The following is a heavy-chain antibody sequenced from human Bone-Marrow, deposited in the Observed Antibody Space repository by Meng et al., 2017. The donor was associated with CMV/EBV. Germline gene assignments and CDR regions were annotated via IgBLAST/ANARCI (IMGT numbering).Heavy chain of an antibody. V-gene: IGHV3-7*01. CDR1: GFTFNSYS. D-gene: IGHD4-11*01. CDR2: IKQDGSEK. CDR3: VRMQDYNNYGVY. J-gene: IGHJ4*02. Sequence: GGSLRLSCAASGFTFNSYSMNWVRQAPGKGLEWVANIKQDGSEKYYVDSVKGRFTISRDNAKNSLYLQMNSLRAEDTAVYYCVRMQDYNNYGVYWGQGTLVTVSS.